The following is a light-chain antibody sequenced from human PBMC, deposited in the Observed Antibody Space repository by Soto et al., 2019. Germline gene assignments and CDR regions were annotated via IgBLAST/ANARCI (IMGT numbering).Light chain of an antibody. CDR2: GAS. Sequence: EIVFTRCAVTLSFSPVERGTVSCMGSQSVYSDYLAWYQQKPGQAPRLLIYGASSRATGIPDRFSGSGSGTDFTLTISRLEPEDFAVYYCQQYGNSPRTFGQGTKVDIK. J-gene: IGKJ1*01. CDR3: QQYGNSPRT. V-gene: IGKV3-20*01. CDR1: QSVYSDY.